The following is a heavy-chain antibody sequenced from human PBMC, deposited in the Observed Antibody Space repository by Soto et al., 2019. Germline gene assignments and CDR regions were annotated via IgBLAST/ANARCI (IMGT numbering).Heavy chain of an antibody. CDR2: YDLEKGET. Sequence: ASVKVSCKVSGYSLTELSIHWVRQAPGEGLEWMGGYDLEKGETIYAQKFQGRVTMTEDSPADTPYMQLRSLRSDDTAVYYCARAKVEYSSSLLFYYYYGMDVWGQGTTVTVSS. CDR1: GYSLTELS. D-gene: IGHD6-6*01. J-gene: IGHJ6*02. CDR3: ARAKVEYSSSLLFYYYYGMDV. V-gene: IGHV1-24*01.